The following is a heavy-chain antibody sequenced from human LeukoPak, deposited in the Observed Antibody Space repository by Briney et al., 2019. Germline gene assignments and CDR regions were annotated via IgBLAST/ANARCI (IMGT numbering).Heavy chain of an antibody. D-gene: IGHD3-22*01. J-gene: IGHJ4*02. V-gene: IGHV1-69*05. CDR1: GGTFISYA. CDR2: IIPIFGTA. CDR3: ARGSDSSGYYFRGYFDY. Sequence: GASVKVSCKASGGTFISYAISWVRQAPGQGLEWMGGIIPIFGTANYAQKFQGRVTITTDESTSTAYMELSSLRSEDTAVYYCARGSDSSGYYFRGYFDYWGQGTLVTVSS.